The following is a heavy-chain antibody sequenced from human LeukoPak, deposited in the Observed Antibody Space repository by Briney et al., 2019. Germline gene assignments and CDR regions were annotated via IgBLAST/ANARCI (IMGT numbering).Heavy chain of an antibody. V-gene: IGHV3-11*06. Sequence: GGSLRLFCAASGFTFSDYYMSWIRQAPGKGLEWVSYISSSSSYTNYADSVKGRFTISRDNAKSSLYLQMNSLRAEDTAVYYCARDLMVRGVPYYFDYWGQGTLVTVSS. D-gene: IGHD3-10*01. CDR2: ISSSSSYT. CDR1: GFTFSDYY. J-gene: IGHJ4*02. CDR3: ARDLMVRGVPYYFDY.